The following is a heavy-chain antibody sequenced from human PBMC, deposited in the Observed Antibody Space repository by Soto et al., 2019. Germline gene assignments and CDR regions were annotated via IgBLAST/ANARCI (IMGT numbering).Heavy chain of an antibody. V-gene: IGHV3-13*01. CDR2: IGTAGDT. Sequence: GGSLRLSCAASGFTFSSYDMHWVRQATGKDLERVSAIGTAGDTYYPGSVKGRFTISRENAKNSLYLQMNSLRAGDTAVYYCARESYYCSGGSCYPYFDYWGQGTLVTVSP. D-gene: IGHD2-15*01. J-gene: IGHJ4*02. CDR1: GFTFSSYD. CDR3: ARESYYCSGGSCYPYFDY.